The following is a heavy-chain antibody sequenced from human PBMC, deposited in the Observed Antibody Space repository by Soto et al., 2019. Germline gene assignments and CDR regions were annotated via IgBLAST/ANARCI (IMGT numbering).Heavy chain of an antibody. CDR3: AKDLEAVAGTYNWFDP. D-gene: IGHD6-19*01. J-gene: IGHJ5*02. CDR2: ISGSGGST. V-gene: IGHV3-23*01. CDR1: GFTFSSYA. Sequence: GGSLRLSCAASGFTFSSYAVSWVRQAPGKGLEWVSAISGSGGSTYYADSVKGRFTISRDNSKNTLYLQMNSLRAEDTAVYYCAKDLEAVAGTYNWFDPWGQGTLVTVSS.